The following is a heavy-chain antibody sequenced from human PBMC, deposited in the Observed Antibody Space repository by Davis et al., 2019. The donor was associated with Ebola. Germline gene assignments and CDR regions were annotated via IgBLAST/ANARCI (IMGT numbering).Heavy chain of an antibody. D-gene: IGHD3-3*01. CDR3: AKDGNYDFWSGYPSPLDY. V-gene: IGHV3-30*02. Sequence: ADSVKGRFTISRDNSKNTLYLQMNSLRAEDTAVYYCAKDGNYDFWSGYPSPLDYWGQGTLVTVSS. J-gene: IGHJ4*02.